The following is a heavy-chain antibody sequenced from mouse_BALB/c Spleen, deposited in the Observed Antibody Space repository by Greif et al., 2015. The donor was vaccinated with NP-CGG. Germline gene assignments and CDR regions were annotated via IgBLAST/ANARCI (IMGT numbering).Heavy chain of an antibody. CDR1: GFSLTSYG. Sequence: QVQLQQSGPGLVAPSQSLSITCTVSGFSLTSYGVHWVRQPPGKGLEWLGVIWAGGSTNYNSALMSRLSISKDNSKSXVFLKMNSLQTDDTAMYYCARERSMITYYFDYWGQGTPLTVSS. D-gene: IGHD2-4*01. CDR3: ARERSMITYYFDY. V-gene: IGHV2-9*02. J-gene: IGHJ2*01. CDR2: IWAGGST.